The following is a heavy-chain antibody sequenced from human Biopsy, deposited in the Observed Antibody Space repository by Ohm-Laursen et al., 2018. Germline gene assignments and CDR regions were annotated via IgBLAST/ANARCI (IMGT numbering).Heavy chain of an antibody. CDR1: GFTFSGYW. Sequence: SLRLSYSASGFTFSGYWMSWVRQAPGKGLEWVANIRQDGSERYYVDSVKGRFTISRDNTKNSLYLEMNSLRAEDTAVYYCARDSSGHYDSSGSDYWGQGTLVTVSS. D-gene: IGHD3-22*01. V-gene: IGHV3-7*01. CDR3: ARDSSGHYDSSGSDY. J-gene: IGHJ4*02. CDR2: IRQDGSER.